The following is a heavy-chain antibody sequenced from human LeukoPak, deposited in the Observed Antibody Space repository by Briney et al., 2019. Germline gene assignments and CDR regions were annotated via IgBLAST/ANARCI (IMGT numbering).Heavy chain of an antibody. CDR3: AAAYYYDSSGYYYTEF. D-gene: IGHD3-22*01. J-gene: IGHJ4*02. CDR1: GGTFSSYA. V-gene: IGHV1-69*13. Sequence: SVKVSCRASGGTFSSYAISWVRQAPGQGLEWMGGIIPIFGTANYAQKFQGRVTITADESTSTAYMELSSLRSEDTAVYYCAAAYYYDSSGYYYTEFWGQGTLVTVSS. CDR2: IIPIFGTA.